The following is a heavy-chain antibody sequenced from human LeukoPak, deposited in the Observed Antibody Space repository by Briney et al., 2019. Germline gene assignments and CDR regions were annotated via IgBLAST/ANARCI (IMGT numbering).Heavy chain of an antibody. CDR2: INPNSGGT. D-gene: IGHD5-12*01. V-gene: IGHV1-2*02. CDR1: GYTFTGYY. J-gene: IGHJ4*02. CDR3: ARGPQWWLRLLIEGSYFDY. Sequence: ASVKVSCKASGYTFTGYYMHWVRQAPGQGLEWMGWINPNSGGTNYAQKVQGRVTMTRDTSISTAYMELSRLRSDDTAVYYCARGPQWWLRLLIEGSYFDYWGQGTLVTVSS.